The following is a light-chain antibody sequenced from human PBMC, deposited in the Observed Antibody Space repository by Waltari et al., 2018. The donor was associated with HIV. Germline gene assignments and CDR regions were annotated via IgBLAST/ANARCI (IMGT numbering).Light chain of an antibody. J-gene: IGLJ2*01. V-gene: IGLV1-47*01. CDR2: RNN. CDR1: SSNIGSNY. Sequence: QSVLTQPPSASGTPGQRVTISCSGSSSNIGSNYVYWYQQLPGTAPKLLIYRNNQRPSGVPDRFSGSKSGTSASLAISGLRSGDEADYYCAAWDDSLSGPGFGGGTKLTVL. CDR3: AAWDDSLSGPG.